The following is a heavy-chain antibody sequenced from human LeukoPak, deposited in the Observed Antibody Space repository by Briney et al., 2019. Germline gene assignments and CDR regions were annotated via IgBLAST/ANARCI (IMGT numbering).Heavy chain of an antibody. CDR2: IYHTGST. D-gene: IGHD3-22*01. Sequence: SETLSLTCGVSGGYINSEGFSWSWIRQPPGKGLEWIGCIYHTGSTYYNPSLRSRVNMSVDRSKNQFSLKLSSVTAADTAVYYCARHHDPPHYDSSGYPGYYYYGMDVWGQGTTVTVSS. CDR1: GGYINSEGFS. V-gene: IGHV4-30-2*01. J-gene: IGHJ6*02. CDR3: ARHHDPPHYDSSGYPGYYYYGMDV.